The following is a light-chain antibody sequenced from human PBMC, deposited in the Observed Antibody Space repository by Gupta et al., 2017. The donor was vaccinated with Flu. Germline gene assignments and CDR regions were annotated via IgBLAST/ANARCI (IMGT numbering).Light chain of an antibody. V-gene: IGKV3-20*01. CDR1: ASFSSSY. J-gene: IGKJ3*01. CDR2: GVS. CDR3: HKYCSSRVW. Sequence: TVSLAPGDRATLCVRASASFSSSYLAWYQQKSFQAPRLLIYGVSNRATGVPGRFRGSGSGTDFSLTITILVPEDSAVYYCHKYCSSRVWFRPEAKAGIK.